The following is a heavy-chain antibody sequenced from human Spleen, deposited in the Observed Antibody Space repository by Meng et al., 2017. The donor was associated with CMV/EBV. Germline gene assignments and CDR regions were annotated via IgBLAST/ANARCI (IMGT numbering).Heavy chain of an antibody. D-gene: IGHD3-22*01. CDR3: ARGITTLGDY. Sequence: GESLKISCAASGFTFSSYSMDWVRQAPGKRLEWISYISISASTIYYADSVKGRFTISRDNAKNSLYLQMNSLRAEDTAVYYCARGITTLGDYWGQGTLVTVSS. CDR1: GFTFSSYS. CDR2: ISISASTI. J-gene: IGHJ4*02. V-gene: IGHV3-48*04.